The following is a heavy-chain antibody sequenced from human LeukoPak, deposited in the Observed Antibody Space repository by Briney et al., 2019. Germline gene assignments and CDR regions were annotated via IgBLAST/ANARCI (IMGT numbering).Heavy chain of an antibody. Sequence: GGSLRLSCVASGFTFSNFGMNWVRQAPGKGVEWVSYISTVSTYTKYADSVKGRFTVSRDNAKNFLYLQMNSLRAEDTAVYYCARGSSGWSLRGYGMDVWGQGTTVTVSS. D-gene: IGHD6-19*01. CDR2: ISTVSTYT. V-gene: IGHV3-21*05. CDR3: ARGSSGWSLRGYGMDV. J-gene: IGHJ6*02. CDR1: GFTFSNFG.